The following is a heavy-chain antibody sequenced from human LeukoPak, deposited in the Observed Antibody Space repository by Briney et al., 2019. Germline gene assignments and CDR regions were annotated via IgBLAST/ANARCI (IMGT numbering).Heavy chain of an antibody. D-gene: IGHD5-18*01. J-gene: IGHJ4*02. CDR3: AGEGNSYGSLRY. CDR1: GGTFSSYS. Sequence: GSSVKVSCKASGGTFSSYSISWVRQAPGQGLEWMGRIIPIFGTANYAQKFQGRVTITTDESTSTAYMELSSLRSEDTAVYYCAGEGNSYGSLRYWGQGTLVTVSS. CDR2: IIPIFGTA. V-gene: IGHV1-69*05.